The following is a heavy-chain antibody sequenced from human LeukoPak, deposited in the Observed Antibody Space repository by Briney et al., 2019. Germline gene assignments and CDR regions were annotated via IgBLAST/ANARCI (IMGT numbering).Heavy chain of an antibody. CDR1: GFTFSRHW. J-gene: IGHJ4*02. CDR2: IYSDGSTT. Sequence: GSLRLSCAASGFTFSRHWMHWVRQAPGKGLVWVSHIYSDGSTTGYADSVKGRFTISRDNAKNMLYLQMNSLRAEDTAVYYCARGSPSPDFDFWGQGTLVTVSS. V-gene: IGHV3-74*01. CDR3: ARGSPSPDFDF.